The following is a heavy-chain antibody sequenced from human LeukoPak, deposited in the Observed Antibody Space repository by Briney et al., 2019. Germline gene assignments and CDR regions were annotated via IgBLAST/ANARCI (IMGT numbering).Heavy chain of an antibody. CDR1: GFTFSSYG. CDR3: ARSYGGNSGLPDY. V-gene: IGHV3-33*01. D-gene: IGHD4-23*01. J-gene: IGHJ4*02. CDR2: IWYDGSNK. Sequence: GGSLRLSCAASGFTFSSYGMHWVRQAPAKGLEWVAVIWYDGSNKYYADSVKGLFTISRDNSKNTLYLQMNSLRAEDAAVYYCARSYGGNSGLPDYWGQGTLVTVSS.